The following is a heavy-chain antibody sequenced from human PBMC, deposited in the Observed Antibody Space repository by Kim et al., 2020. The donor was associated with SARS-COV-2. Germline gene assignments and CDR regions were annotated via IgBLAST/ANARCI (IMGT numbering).Heavy chain of an antibody. Sequence: VKGRFNISRDDSRNTAYLEMNGLTTEDTAVYYCTRIPATALAFWDAFDIWGQGTMVTVSS. J-gene: IGHJ3*02. D-gene: IGHD3-3*02. V-gene: IGHV3-73*01. CDR3: TRIPATALAFWDAFDI.